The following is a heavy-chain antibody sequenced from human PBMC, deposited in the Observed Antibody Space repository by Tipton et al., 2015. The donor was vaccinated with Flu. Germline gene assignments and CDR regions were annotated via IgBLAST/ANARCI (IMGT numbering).Heavy chain of an antibody. D-gene: IGHD6-19*01. V-gene: IGHV3-23*01. J-gene: IGHJ4*02. CDR2: IGGGGATT. CDR3: ARVIPEFVAGLSY. Sequence: GPLRLSCTASGFTFSKYAMSWVRQAPGKGLEWVSAIGGGGATTYFADSVKGRFTISRDNIRNTLYLQMNSLRAEDTAIYYCARVIPEFVAGLSYWGQGTLVSVSS. CDR1: GFTFSKYA.